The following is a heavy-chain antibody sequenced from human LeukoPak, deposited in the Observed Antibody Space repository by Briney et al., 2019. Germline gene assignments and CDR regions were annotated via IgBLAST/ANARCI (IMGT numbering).Heavy chain of an antibody. CDR1: GGSFSGYY. Sequence: KPSETLSLTCAVYGGSFSGYYWSWIRQPPGKGLEWIGEINHSGSTNYNPSLKSRVTISVDTSKNQFSLKLSSVTAADTAVYYCARGPGYSSGWYRYWGQGTPVTVSS. J-gene: IGHJ4*02. V-gene: IGHV4-34*01. CDR3: ARGPGYSSGWYRY. D-gene: IGHD6-19*01. CDR2: INHSGST.